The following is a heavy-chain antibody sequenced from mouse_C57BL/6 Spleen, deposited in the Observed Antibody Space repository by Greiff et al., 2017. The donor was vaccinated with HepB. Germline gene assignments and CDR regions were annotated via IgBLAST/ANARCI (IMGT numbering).Heavy chain of an antibody. CDR1: GYTFTSYW. V-gene: IGHV1-52*01. CDR3: GSVTTVEGFAY. Sequence: QVQLQQPGAELVRPGSSVKLSCKASGYTFTSYWMHWVKQRPIQGLEWIGNIEPSDSETHYNQKFKDKATLTVDKSSSTAYMQLSRLTSEDSAVYYCGSVTTVEGFAYWGQGTLVTVSA. CDR2: IEPSDSET. J-gene: IGHJ3*01. D-gene: IGHD1-1*01.